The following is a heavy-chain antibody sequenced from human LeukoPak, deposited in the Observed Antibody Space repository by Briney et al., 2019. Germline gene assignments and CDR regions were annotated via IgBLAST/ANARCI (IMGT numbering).Heavy chain of an antibody. Sequence: GGTLRLSCAASGFTFSSYGMSWVRQAPGKGLEWVSAISGSGGSTYYADSVKGRFTISRDNSKNTLYLQMNSLRAEDTAVYYCAKVSSSWYLGWFDPWGQGTLVTVSS. CDR1: GFTFSSYG. CDR3: AKVSSSWYLGWFDP. V-gene: IGHV3-23*01. J-gene: IGHJ5*02. CDR2: ISGSGGST. D-gene: IGHD6-13*01.